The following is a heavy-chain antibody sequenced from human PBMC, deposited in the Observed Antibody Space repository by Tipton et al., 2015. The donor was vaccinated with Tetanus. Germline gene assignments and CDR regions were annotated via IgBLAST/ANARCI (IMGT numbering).Heavy chain of an antibody. V-gene: IGHV3-21*01. Sequence: SLRLSCAASGFTFSSYSMNWVRQAPGKGLEWVSSISSSSSYIYYADSVKGRFTISRDNAKNSLYLQMNSLRAEDTAVYYCASPRSSGWYGPFESFDYWGQGTLVTVSS. CDR2: ISSSSSYI. CDR3: ASPRSSGWYGPFESFDY. J-gene: IGHJ4*02. D-gene: IGHD6-19*01. CDR1: GFTFSSYS.